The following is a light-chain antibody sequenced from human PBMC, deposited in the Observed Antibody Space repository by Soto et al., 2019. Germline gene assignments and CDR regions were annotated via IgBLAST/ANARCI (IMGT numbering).Light chain of an antibody. CDR2: DAS. Sequence: DIQMTQSPSTLSASVGDRVTITCLASQSVNKWLAWFQQKPGKVPKLLIFDASTLQTGVPSRFGGGGSGTEFTLTISGLQPDDFATYYCQQFNSYPITFGQGTRLEIK. J-gene: IGKJ5*01. CDR3: QQFNSYPIT. CDR1: QSVNKW. V-gene: IGKV1-5*01.